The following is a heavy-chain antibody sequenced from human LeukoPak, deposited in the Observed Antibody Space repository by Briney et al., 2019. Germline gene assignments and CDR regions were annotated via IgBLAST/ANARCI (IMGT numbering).Heavy chain of an antibody. D-gene: IGHD3-22*01. Sequence: PGGSLRLSCAASGFTFTTYWMSWVRQAPGKGLEWVANINQDGTEKFYVDSVKGRFTISRDNAKNSLYLQMNSLRVEDTAVYYCARDAVIYDSSGQPFDYWGQGTLVTVSS. CDR3: ARDAVIYDSSGQPFDY. CDR2: INQDGTEK. J-gene: IGHJ4*02. CDR1: GFTFTTYW. V-gene: IGHV3-7*01.